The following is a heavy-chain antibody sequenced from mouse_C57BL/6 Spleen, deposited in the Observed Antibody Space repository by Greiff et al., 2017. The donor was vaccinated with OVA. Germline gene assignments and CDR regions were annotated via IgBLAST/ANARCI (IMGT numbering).Heavy chain of an antibody. V-gene: IGHV1-19*01. CDR3: ARREGAMDY. CDR2: INPYNGGT. CDR1: GYTFTDYY. Sequence: EVQLQESGPVLVKPGASVKMSCKASGYTFTDYYMNWVKQSHGKSLEWIGVINPYNGGTSYNQKFKGKATLTVDKSSSTAYMELNSLTSEDSAVYYCARREGAMDYWGQGTSVTVSS. J-gene: IGHJ4*01.